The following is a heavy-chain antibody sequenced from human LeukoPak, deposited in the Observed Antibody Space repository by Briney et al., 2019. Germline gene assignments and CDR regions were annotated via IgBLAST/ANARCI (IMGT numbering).Heavy chain of an antibody. CDR2: INPNSGGT. D-gene: IGHD2-2*01. Sequence: ASVKVSCKASGYTFTDYYMHWVRQAPGQGLEWMGWINPNSGGTNYAQKFQGRVTMTRDTSISTAYMELSRLRSDDTAVYYCARGNVVVPAATYDNWFDPWGQGTLVTVSS. CDR3: ARGNVVVPAATYDNWFDP. J-gene: IGHJ5*02. CDR1: GYTFTDYY. V-gene: IGHV1-2*02.